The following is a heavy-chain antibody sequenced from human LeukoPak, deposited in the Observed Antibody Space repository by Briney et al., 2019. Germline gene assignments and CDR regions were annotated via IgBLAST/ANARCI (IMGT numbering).Heavy chain of an antibody. V-gene: IGHV1-2*02. CDR1: GYTFTGYY. J-gene: IGHJ4*02. CDR3: ARDLTGGSYYFDY. Sequence: ASLKVSCKASGYTFTGYYMHWVRQAPGQGLEWMGWINPNSGGTNYAQKVQGRVTMTRDTSISTAYMELSRLRSGDTAVYYCARDLTGGSYYFDYWGQGTLVTVSS. CDR2: INPNSGGT. D-gene: IGHD7-27*01.